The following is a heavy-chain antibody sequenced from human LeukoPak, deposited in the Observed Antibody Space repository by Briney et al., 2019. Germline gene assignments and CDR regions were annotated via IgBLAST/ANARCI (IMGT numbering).Heavy chain of an antibody. CDR3: ANPPRSGSYFDFDY. CDR1: GFTFSSYA. CDR2: ISGSGGST. V-gene: IGHV3-23*01. D-gene: IGHD1-26*01. J-gene: IGHJ4*02. Sequence: GGSLRLSCAASGFTFSSYAMSWVRQAPGKGLEWVSAISGSGGSTYYADSVKGRFTISRDNSKNTLYLQMNSLRAEDTAVYYCANPPRSGSYFDFDYWGQGTLVTVSS.